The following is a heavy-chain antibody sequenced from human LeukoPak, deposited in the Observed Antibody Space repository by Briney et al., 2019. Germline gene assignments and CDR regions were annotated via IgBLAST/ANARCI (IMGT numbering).Heavy chain of an antibody. V-gene: IGHV3-30-3*01. Sequence: GGSLRLSCAASGFTFSDYYMSWIRQAPGKGLEWVAVISYDGSNKYYADSVKGRFTISRDNSKNTLYLQMNSLRAEDTAVYYCARDHHGDGKFDYWGQGTLVTVSS. D-gene: IGHD4-17*01. J-gene: IGHJ4*02. CDR3: ARDHHGDGKFDY. CDR2: ISYDGSNK. CDR1: GFTFSDYY.